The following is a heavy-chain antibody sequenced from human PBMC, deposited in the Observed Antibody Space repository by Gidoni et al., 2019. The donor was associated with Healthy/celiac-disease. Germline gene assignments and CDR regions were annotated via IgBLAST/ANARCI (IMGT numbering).Heavy chain of an antibody. CDR3: AKAAYYDILTDAFDI. CDR2: MSWNSGSI. Sequence: EVQLVESGGGLVQPGRSLRLSCAASGFTFDDYAMHWVRQAPGKGLECVSGMSWNSGSIGYADSVKGRFTISRDNAKNSLYLQMNSLRAEDTALYYCAKAAYYDILTDAFDIWGQGTMVTVSS. CDR1: GFTFDDYA. D-gene: IGHD3-9*01. V-gene: IGHV3-9*01. J-gene: IGHJ3*02.